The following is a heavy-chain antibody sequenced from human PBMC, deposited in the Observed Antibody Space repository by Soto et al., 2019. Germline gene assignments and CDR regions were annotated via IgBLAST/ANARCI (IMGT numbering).Heavy chain of an antibody. D-gene: IGHD3-16*01. CDR3: ARAWGGVPGY. Sequence: QVQLQQWGAGLLKPSETLSLTCAVYGGSFSGYYWSWIRQPPGKGLEWIGEINHSGSTNYNPSLKSRVTISVDTSKNQFSLKLSSVTAADTAVYYCARAWGGVPGYWGQGTLVTVSS. CDR1: GGSFSGYY. CDR2: INHSGST. V-gene: IGHV4-34*01. J-gene: IGHJ4*02.